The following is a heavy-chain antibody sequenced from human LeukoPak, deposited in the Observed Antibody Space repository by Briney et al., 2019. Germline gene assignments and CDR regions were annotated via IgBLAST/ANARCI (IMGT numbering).Heavy chain of an antibody. CDR2: ISSSSSYI. CDR3: VRDPDYYDSSGPGY. CDR1: GFTFSSYN. Sequence: GGSLRLSCAASGFTFSSYNMNWVRQAPGKGLEWVSSISSSSSYIYYADSVKGRFTISRDNAKNSLYLQMNSLRAEDTAVYYCVRDPDYYDSSGPGYWGQGTLVTVSS. D-gene: IGHD3-22*01. J-gene: IGHJ4*02. V-gene: IGHV3-21*01.